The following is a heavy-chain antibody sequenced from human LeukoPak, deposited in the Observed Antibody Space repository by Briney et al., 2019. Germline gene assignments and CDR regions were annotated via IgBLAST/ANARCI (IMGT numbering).Heavy chain of an antibody. CDR3: ARVSAAGMDFHYGMDV. CDR1: GGSISSYY. Sequence: SETLSLTCTVSGGSISSYYWSWIRQPPGKGLEWIGYIYYSGSTNYNPSLKSRVTISVDTSKNQFSLNMRSVTAADTAVYYCARVSAAGMDFHYGMDVWGQGTTVLVSS. J-gene: IGHJ6*02. CDR2: IYYSGST. V-gene: IGHV4-59*01. D-gene: IGHD6-13*01.